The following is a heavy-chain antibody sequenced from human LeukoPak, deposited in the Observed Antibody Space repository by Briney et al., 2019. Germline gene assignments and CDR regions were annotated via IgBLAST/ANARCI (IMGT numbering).Heavy chain of an antibody. V-gene: IGHV4-59*01. Sequence: PSETLSLTCTVSGGPISSYYWSWIRQPPGKGLEWIGYIYYSGSTNYDPSLKSRVTISVDTSRNQFSLNLTSVTAADTAVYYCAKSRSGYQIDIWGQGTMVTVSS. CDR1: GGPISSYY. CDR3: AKSRSGYQIDI. D-gene: IGHD3-22*01. J-gene: IGHJ3*02. CDR2: IYYSGST.